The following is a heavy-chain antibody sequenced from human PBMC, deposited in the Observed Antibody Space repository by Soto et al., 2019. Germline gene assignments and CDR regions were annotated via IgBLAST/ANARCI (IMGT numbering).Heavy chain of an antibody. J-gene: IGHJ5*02. CDR3: ARDICRGANDL. CDR2: IYHSGSS. CDR1: GGSISSGTYY. D-gene: IGHD2-15*01. Sequence: QVQLQESGPGLVEPSQTLSLTCTVSGGSISSGTYYWSWIRQHPGKGLEWIGYIYHSGSSYYNPSLESRVSISVDTSKNHFSLYLNSVTAADTAVYYCARDICRGANDLWGQGTLVTVSS. V-gene: IGHV4-31*03.